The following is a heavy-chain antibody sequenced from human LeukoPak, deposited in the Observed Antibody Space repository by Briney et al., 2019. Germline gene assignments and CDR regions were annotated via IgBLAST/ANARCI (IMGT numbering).Heavy chain of an antibody. V-gene: IGHV3-23*01. Sequence: GGSLRLSCAASGSTFSSYSMNWVRQAPGKGLEWVSTISGGGGSTYYADSVKGRFTISRDNSKNTLYLQVNSLRAEETAVYYCAKGGKWDVTPFDYWGQGTLVTVSS. J-gene: IGHJ4*02. CDR3: AKGGKWDVTPFDY. CDR2: ISGGGGST. CDR1: GSTFSSYS. D-gene: IGHD1-26*01.